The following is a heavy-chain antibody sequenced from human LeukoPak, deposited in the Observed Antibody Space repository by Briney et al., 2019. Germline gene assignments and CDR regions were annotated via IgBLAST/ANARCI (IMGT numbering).Heavy chain of an antibody. J-gene: IGHJ4*02. V-gene: IGHV3-53*01. CDR2: IYSGGST. D-gene: IGHD5-24*01. Sequence: PGGSLRLFCAASGFTVSSSYMSWVRQAPGKGLEWVSVIYSGGSTYYADSVRGRFSISRDNSKNTPYLQMNSLRAEDTAVYYCARDRGEMATTVFDYWGQGTLVTVSS. CDR3: ARDRGEMATTVFDY. CDR1: GFTVSSSY.